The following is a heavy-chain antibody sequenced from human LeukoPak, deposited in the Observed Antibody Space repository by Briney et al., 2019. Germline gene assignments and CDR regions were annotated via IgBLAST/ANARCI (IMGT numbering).Heavy chain of an antibody. J-gene: IGHJ4*02. Sequence: SETLSLTCTVSGGSISSSSYYWGWIRQPPGKGLEWIGSIYYSGSTYYNPSLKSRVTISVDTSKNQFSLKLSSVTAADTAVYYCSTTVTTESSKTYCFDYWGQGTLVTVSS. CDR1: GGSISSSSYY. V-gene: IGHV4-39*01. CDR3: STTVTTESSKTYCFDY. CDR2: IYYSGST. D-gene: IGHD4-11*01.